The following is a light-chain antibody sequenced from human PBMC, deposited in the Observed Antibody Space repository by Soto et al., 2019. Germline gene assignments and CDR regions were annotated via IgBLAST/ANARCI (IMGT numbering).Light chain of an antibody. J-gene: IGLJ1*01. CDR2: HVT. CDR3: SSYTSSNTYV. V-gene: IGLV2-14*01. CDR1: TSDIGDYNY. Sequence: QSALTQPASGSGSPGQSITISCTGTTSDIGDYNYVSWYQQHAGKAPKLMIYHVTNRPSGVSDRFSGSKSGNTASLTISGLQAEDEADYYCSSYTSSNTYVFGTGTKVTVL.